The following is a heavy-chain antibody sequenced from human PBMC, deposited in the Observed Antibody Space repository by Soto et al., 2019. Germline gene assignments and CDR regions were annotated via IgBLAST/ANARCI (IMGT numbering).Heavy chain of an antibody. Sequence: QVQLQESGPGLVKPSETLSLTCTVSGGSVSSGSYYWSWIRQPPGKGLEWIGYIYYSGSTNYNPSLKCRVTISVDTSKNQVSLKLSSVTAADTAVYYCARDRSPTDYYYCSGYPNDAFDIWGQGTMVTVSS. CDR1: GGSVSSGSYY. J-gene: IGHJ3*02. CDR3: ARDRSPTDYYYCSGYPNDAFDI. V-gene: IGHV4-61*01. CDR2: IYYSGST. D-gene: IGHD3-22*01.